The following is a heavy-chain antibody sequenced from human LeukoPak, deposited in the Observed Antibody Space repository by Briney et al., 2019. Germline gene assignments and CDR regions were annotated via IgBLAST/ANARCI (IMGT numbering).Heavy chain of an antibody. D-gene: IGHD5-18*01. J-gene: IGHJ6*03. CDR1: GYSFTNYW. CDR2: IYPGDSDT. CDR3: ARHHGYSYGQPYYYYYYMDV. Sequence: GESLKISCKGSGYSFTNYWIGWVRQMPGKGLEWMGIIYPGDSDTRYSPSFQGQVTISADKSISTAYLQWSSLKASDTAMYYCARHHGYSYGQPYYYYYYMDVWGKGTTVTVSS. V-gene: IGHV5-51*01.